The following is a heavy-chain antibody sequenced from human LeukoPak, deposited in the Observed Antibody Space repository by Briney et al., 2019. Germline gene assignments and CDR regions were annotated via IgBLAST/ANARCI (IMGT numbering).Heavy chain of an antibody. V-gene: IGHV1-2*06. CDR2: INPNSGGT. CDR1: GYTFTGYY. D-gene: IGHD2-15*01. Sequence: ASVKVSCKASGYTFTGYYMHWVRPAPGQGLEWMGRINPNSGGTNYAQKFQGRVTMTRDTSISTAYMELSRLRSDDTAVYYCARGGLGYCSGGSCYFHWFDPWGQGTLVTVSS. J-gene: IGHJ5*02. CDR3: ARGGLGYCSGGSCYFHWFDP.